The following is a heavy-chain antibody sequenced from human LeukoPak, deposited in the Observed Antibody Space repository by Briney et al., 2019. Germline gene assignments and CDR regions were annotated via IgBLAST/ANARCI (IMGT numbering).Heavy chain of an antibody. J-gene: IGHJ4*02. Sequence: GGSLRLSCAASGFTFTSYSMNWVRQAPGKGLEWVSTISGGGGSTYYADSVKGRFTISRDDSKNTLYLQVSSLRAEDTAVYYCAKGGKWDVTPFDYWGQGTLVTVSS. CDR1: GFTFTSYS. CDR3: AKGGKWDVTPFDY. CDR2: ISGGGGST. D-gene: IGHD1-26*01. V-gene: IGHV3-23*01.